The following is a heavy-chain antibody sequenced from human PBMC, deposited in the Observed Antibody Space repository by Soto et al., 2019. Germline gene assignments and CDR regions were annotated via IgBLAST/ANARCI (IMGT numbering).Heavy chain of an antibody. V-gene: IGHV1-8*01. J-gene: IGHJ6*02. CDR1: GYTFSDFD. Sequence: GASVKVSCKASGYTFSDFDINWLRQASGQGPEWMGWMNAKSGDTFFAQRFQGKFNMTWDTSLSTAYMEVGSLTSDDTAMYYCARVHPFNYAGFDVWGQGTTVTVSS. CDR3: ARVHPFNYAGFDV. D-gene: IGHD3-16*01. CDR2: MNAKSGDT.